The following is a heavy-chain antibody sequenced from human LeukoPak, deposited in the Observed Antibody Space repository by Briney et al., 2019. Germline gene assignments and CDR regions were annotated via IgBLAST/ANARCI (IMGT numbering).Heavy chain of an antibody. D-gene: IGHD3-3*01. CDR3: ASRSSIWSGYQDTLYYFDS. Sequence: PSETLSLTCTVSGGSISSYYWSWIRQPPGKGLEWIGSIYYSGSTNYSPSLKSRVTISVDTSKNQFSLKLSSVTAADTAVYYCASRSSIWSGYQDTLYYFDSWGQGTLVTVSS. CDR1: GGSISSYY. V-gene: IGHV4-59*01. J-gene: IGHJ4*02. CDR2: IYYSGST.